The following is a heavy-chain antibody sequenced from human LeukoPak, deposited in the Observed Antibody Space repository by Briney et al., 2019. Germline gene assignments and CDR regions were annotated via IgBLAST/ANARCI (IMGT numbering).Heavy chain of an antibody. J-gene: IGHJ3*01. CDR3: ARVSATTGATDALDF. D-gene: IGHD1-1*01. Sequence: PGGSLRLSCAASGFTFSDHFMDWDRQAPGKGLEWVGRIRKKPNSYTTEYAASVKGRITFSRDDSKNSLYLQMNSLETEDTAVYYCARVSATTGATDALDFWGQGTMVTVSS. CDR2: IRKKPNSYTT. V-gene: IGHV3-72*01. CDR1: GFTFSDHF.